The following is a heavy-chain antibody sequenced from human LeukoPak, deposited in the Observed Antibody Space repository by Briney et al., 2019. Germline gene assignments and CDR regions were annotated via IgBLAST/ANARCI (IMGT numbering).Heavy chain of an antibody. CDR2: ISGSGGST. CDR1: GFTFSSYA. CDR3: ARDHHTVFSSGCGY. D-gene: IGHD6-19*01. V-gene: IGHV3-23*01. J-gene: IGHJ4*02. Sequence: PGGSLRLSCAASGFTFSSYAMSWVRQAPGKGLEWVSAISGSGGSTYYADSVKGRFTISRDNSKNTLYLQMNSLRAEDTAVYYCARDHHTVFSSGCGYWGQGTLVTVSS.